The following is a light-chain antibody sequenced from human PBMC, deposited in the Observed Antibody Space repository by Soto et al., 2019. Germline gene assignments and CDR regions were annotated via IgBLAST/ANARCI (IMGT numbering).Light chain of an antibody. V-gene: IGKV1-33*01. CDR3: QQYESLPLI. J-gene: IGKJ5*01. Sequence: DIQMTQSPSSRSASVGDRVTITCQASQDLNKNLIWYQQKPGKAPKLLIYDASALETGVPSRFSGSGSVTGFTFTISRLQPEDFSTYYCQQYESLPLIFGQWTRLEIK. CDR1: QDLNKN. CDR2: DAS.